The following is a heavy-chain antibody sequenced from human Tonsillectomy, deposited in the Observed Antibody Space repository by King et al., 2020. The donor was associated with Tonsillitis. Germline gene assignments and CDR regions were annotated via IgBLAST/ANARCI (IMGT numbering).Heavy chain of an antibody. Sequence: VQLVESGGGVVQPGRSLRLSCAASRFTFSDYGMHWVRQAPGKGLEWVAIISYDGNHKSYTDSVKGRFTISRDNFKNTLYLQMNSLRAEDTAVYYCARERYGTSSYYFDYGGQGTLVTVS. CDR2: ISYDGNHK. J-gene: IGHJ4*02. D-gene: IGHD1-1*01. CDR3: ARERYGTSSYYFDY. CDR1: RFTFSDYG. V-gene: IGHV3-33*05.